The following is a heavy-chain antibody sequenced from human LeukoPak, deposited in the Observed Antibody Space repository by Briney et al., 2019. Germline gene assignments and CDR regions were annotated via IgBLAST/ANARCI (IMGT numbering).Heavy chain of an antibody. CDR1: GYSFTSYW. J-gene: IGHJ6*02. Sequence: GESLKISCKGSGYSFTSYWIGWVRQVPGKGLEWMGIIYPGDSDTRYSPSFQGQVAISADKSISTAYLQWSSLKASDTAMYYCARHFSSRSPYYYGMDVWGQGTTVTVSS. CDR3: ARHFSSRSPYYYGMDV. CDR2: IYPGDSDT. D-gene: IGHD6-19*01. V-gene: IGHV5-51*01.